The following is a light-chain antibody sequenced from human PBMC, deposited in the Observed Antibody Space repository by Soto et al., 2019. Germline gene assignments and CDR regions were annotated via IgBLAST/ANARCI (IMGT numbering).Light chain of an antibody. Sequence: QSALTQPASVSGSPGQSITISCTGTSSDVGSYDLVSWYQQHPGKAPKLMIYEVNKRPSGLSNRFSGSKSGNTASLTISGLQAEDEAHYYCCSYAGSSTFDWVFGGGTKVTVL. V-gene: IGLV2-23*02. CDR1: SSDVGSYDL. CDR3: CSYAGSSTFDWV. CDR2: EVN. J-gene: IGLJ3*02.